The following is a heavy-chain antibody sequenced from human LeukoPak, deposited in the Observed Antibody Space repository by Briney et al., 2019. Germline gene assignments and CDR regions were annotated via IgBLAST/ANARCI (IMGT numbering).Heavy chain of an antibody. V-gene: IGHV4-59*01. CDR2: IYYSGST. D-gene: IGHD3-22*01. CDR3: ARTYYDSSGYQEPSFDY. Sequence: SETLSLTCTVSGDSISSYYWSWIRQPPGKGLEWIGYIYYSGSTKYNPSLKSRVTISLDTSKTQFSLNLSSVTAADTAVYYCARTYYDSSGYQEPSFDYWGQGTLVTVSS. J-gene: IGHJ4*02. CDR1: GDSISSYY.